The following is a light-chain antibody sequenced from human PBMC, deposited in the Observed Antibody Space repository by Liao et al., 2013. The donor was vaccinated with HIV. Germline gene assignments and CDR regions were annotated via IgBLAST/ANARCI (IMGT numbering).Light chain of an antibody. CDR2: MIA. CDR1: SLELKV. V-gene: IGLV3-21*01. Sequence: SYVLTQPPSVSVAPRKDGQDYLWGETSLELKVCTGTCRSQARPLCWSSIMIAPGPQGIPERFSGSNSGNTATLTISRVEAGDEADYYCQVWDSSSDHYVFGTGTKVTVL. CDR3: QVWDSSSDHYV. J-gene: IGLJ1*01.